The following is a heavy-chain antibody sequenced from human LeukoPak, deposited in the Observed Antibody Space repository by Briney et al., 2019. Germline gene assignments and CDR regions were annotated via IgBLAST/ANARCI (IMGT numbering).Heavy chain of an antibody. D-gene: IGHD6-13*01. CDR3: ARGRGSSNYFDY. J-gene: IGHJ4*02. CDR2: VSSSGSTI. CDR1: GFTFSYYS. Sequence: PGGSLRLSCAASGFTFSYYSINWVRQAPGKGLEWVSSVSSSGSTIYYADSVKGRFSMSRDNAKNSVYLQMTSLRDEDTAAYYCARGRGSSNYFDYWSQGTLVTVSS. V-gene: IGHV3-48*02.